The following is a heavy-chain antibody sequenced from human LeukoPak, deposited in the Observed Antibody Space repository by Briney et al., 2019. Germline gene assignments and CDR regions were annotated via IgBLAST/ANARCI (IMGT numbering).Heavy chain of an antibody. CDR1: GFTFSSYW. CDR2: IKQDGSEK. CDR3: AREQLTVVVVAAPPPRVYYMDV. Sequence: PGGSLRLSCAASGFTFSSYWMSWVRQAPGKGLEWVANIKQDGSEKYYVDSVKGRFTISRDNAKNSLYLRMNSLRAEDTAVYYCAREQLTVVVVAAPPPRVYYMDVWGKGTTVTVSS. V-gene: IGHV3-7*01. D-gene: IGHD2-15*01. J-gene: IGHJ6*03.